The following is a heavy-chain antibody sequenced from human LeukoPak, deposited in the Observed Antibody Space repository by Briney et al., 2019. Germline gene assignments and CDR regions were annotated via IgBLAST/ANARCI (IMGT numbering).Heavy chain of an antibody. CDR2: ISSSSSTI. Sequence: GGSLRLSCAASGFTFSSYSMNWVRQAPGKGLEWVSYISSSSSTIYYADSVKGRFTISRDNAKNSLYLQMNSLRDEDTAVYCCARALVGLRGFDIWGQGTMLTVST. CDR1: GFTFSSYS. CDR3: ARALVGLRGFDI. J-gene: IGHJ3*02. V-gene: IGHV3-48*02. D-gene: IGHD2-2*01.